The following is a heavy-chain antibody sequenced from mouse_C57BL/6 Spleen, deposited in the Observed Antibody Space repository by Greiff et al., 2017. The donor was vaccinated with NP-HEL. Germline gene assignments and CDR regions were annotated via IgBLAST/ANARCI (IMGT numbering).Heavy chain of an antibody. Sequence: VQLQQPGAELVKPGASVKLSCKASGYTFTSYWMHWVKQRPGRGLEWIGRIDPNSGGTKYNEKFKSKATLTVDKPSSTAYMQLSSLTSEDSAVYYCARPHYYGSSLLYYYAMDYWGQGTSVTVSS. V-gene: IGHV1-72*01. D-gene: IGHD1-1*01. CDR2: IDPNSGGT. CDR3: ARPHYYGSSLLYYYAMDY. J-gene: IGHJ4*01. CDR1: GYTFTSYW.